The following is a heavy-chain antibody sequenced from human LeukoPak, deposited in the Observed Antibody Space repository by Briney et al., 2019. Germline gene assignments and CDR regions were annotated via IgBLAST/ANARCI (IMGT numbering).Heavy chain of an antibody. Sequence: GGSLRLSCAASGFTFSSYAMHWVRQAPGKGLEWVAVIWYDGSNKYYADPVKGRFTISRDNSKNTLYLQMNSLRAEDTAVYYCARGRSTSRRGYYYYGMDVWGQGTTVTVSS. V-gene: IGHV3-33*01. CDR3: ARGRSTSRRGYYYYGMDV. CDR1: GFTFSSYA. J-gene: IGHJ6*02. CDR2: IWYDGSNK. D-gene: IGHD2-2*01.